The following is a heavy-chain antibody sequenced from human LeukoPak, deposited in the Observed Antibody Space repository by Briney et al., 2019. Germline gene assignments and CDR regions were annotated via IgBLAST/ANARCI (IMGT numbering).Heavy chain of an antibody. Sequence: VASVKVSCKASGYTFTSYGISWVRQAPGQGLEWMGWISAYNGNTNYAQKLQGRVTMTTDTSTSTAYMELRSLRSDDTAVYYCARTYCSSTSCYHNWFDPWGQGTLVTVSS. CDR1: GYTFTSYG. CDR2: ISAYNGNT. CDR3: ARTYCSSTSCYHNWFDP. V-gene: IGHV1-18*01. D-gene: IGHD2-2*01. J-gene: IGHJ5*02.